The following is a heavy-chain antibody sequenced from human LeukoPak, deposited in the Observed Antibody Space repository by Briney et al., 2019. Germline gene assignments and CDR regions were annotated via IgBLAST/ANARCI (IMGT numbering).Heavy chain of an antibody. V-gene: IGHV4-61*02. CDR3: ARRWELTGYFDY. D-gene: IGHD1-26*01. Sequence: PSQTLSLPCTVSGASVSSGNCYWSWIRQPAGKGPEWIGRMYSSGGANYNPSLKSRVTISVDTSKNQFSLKLSSVTAADTAVYYCARRWELTGYFDYWGQGTLVTVSS. CDR2: MYSSGGA. J-gene: IGHJ4*02. CDR1: GASVSSGNCY.